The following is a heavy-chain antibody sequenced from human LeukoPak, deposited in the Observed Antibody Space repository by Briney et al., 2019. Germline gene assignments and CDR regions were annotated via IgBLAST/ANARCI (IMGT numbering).Heavy chain of an antibody. Sequence: SETLSLTCAVYGGSFSGYYWSWIRQPPGKGLEWIGEINHSGSTNYNPSLKSRVTISVDTSKNQFSLKLSSVTAADTAVYYCARDWRGIPRYYYMDVWGKGTTVTVSS. J-gene: IGHJ6*03. V-gene: IGHV4-34*01. CDR1: GGSFSGYY. CDR3: ARDWRGIPRYYYMDV. D-gene: IGHD3-10*01. CDR2: INHSGST.